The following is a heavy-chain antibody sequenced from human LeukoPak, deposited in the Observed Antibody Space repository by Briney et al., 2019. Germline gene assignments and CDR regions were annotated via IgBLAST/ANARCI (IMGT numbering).Heavy chain of an antibody. V-gene: IGHV3-30*02. CDR3: ARGVTSWPQGPYHFDY. Sequence: SGGSLRLSCAVSGFTFSDYAMHWVRQAPGKGLEWVASIQSNGNEKYSSDSLKGRFTISRDNSKNTLYLQMNTVRPEDTAVFYCARGVTSWPQGPYHFDYWGQGILITVPS. CDR1: GFTFSDYA. CDR2: IQSNGNEK. D-gene: IGHD2-2*01. J-gene: IGHJ4*02.